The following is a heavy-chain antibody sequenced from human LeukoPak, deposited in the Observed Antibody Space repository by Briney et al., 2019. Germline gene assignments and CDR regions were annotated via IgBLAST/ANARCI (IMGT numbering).Heavy chain of an antibody. CDR3: GRAAYSHGLDF. CDR1: GYIFSDHY. CDR2: IRNRANSYII. D-gene: IGHD5-18*01. Sequence: PGGSLRLSCVVSGYIFSDHYMDWVRQAPGKGLEWVGRIRNRANSYIIEYAASVKGRFTVSRDDSKNSLYLQMNSLKTEDTAVYYCGRAAYSHGLDFWGQGTLVTVSS. V-gene: IGHV3-72*01. J-gene: IGHJ4*02.